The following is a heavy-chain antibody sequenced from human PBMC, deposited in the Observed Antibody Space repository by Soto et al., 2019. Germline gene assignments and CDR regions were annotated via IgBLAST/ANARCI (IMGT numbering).Heavy chain of an antibody. Sequence: QVQLVESGGGVVQPGRSLRLSCAASGFTFSSYAMHWVRQAPGKGLEWVAVISYDGSNKYYADSVKGRFTISRDNSKNTLYLQMNSLRAEDTAVYYCARDADGERNYGMDVW. D-gene: IGHD1-1*01. J-gene: IGHJ6*01. V-gene: IGHV3-30-3*01. CDR3: ARDADGERNYGMDV. CDR1: GFTFSSYA. CDR2: ISYDGSNK.